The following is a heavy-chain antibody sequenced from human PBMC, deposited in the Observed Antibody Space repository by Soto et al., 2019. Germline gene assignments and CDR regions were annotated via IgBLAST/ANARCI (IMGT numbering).Heavy chain of an antibody. J-gene: IGHJ6*02. D-gene: IGHD3-3*01. V-gene: IGHV3-53*02. CDR3: ARDFVGETKWVDFRSGDSGMDV. CDR2: IYSGGST. CDR1: GFTVSSNY. Sequence: EVQLVETGGGLIQPGGSLRLSCAASGFTVSSNYMSWVRQAPGKGLEWVSVIYSGGSTYYADSVKGRFTISRDNSKNTLYLQMNSLRAEDTAVYYCARDFVGETKWVDFRSGDSGMDVWGQGTTVTVSS.